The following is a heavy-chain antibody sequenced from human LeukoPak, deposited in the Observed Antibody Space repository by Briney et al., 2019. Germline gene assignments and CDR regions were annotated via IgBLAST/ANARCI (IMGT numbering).Heavy chain of an antibody. J-gene: IGHJ4*02. V-gene: IGHV3-74*01. Sequence: GGSLRLSCAASGFTFSNYWMHWVRQAPGKGLVWVSRINSDGINTSYADSVKGRFTISRDNAKNSLYLQMNSLRAEDTAVYSCARDSLRYCSGDSCYYNYWGQGTLVTVSS. D-gene: IGHD2-15*01. CDR2: INSDGINT. CDR3: ARDSLRYCSGDSCYYNY. CDR1: GFTFSNYW.